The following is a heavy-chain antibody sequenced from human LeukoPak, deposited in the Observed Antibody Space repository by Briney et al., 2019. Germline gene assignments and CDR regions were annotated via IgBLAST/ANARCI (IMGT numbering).Heavy chain of an antibody. Sequence: EASVKVSCKASGYTFTSYYMHWVRQAPGQGPEWMGWVNPDTGNTGFAQKFQGRVTITQNSSVTTVYMELSSLTSEDTAVYYCARRGLVAGIYDLVYGFDIWGQGTMVTVSS. CDR2: VNPDTGNT. D-gene: IGHD3/OR15-3a*01. J-gene: IGHJ3*02. CDR3: ARRGLVAGIYDLVYGFDI. V-gene: IGHV1-8*03. CDR1: GYTFTSYY.